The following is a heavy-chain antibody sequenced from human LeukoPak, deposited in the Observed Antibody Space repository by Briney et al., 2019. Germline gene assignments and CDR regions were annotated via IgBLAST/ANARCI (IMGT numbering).Heavy chain of an antibody. J-gene: IGHJ5*02. V-gene: IGHV3-23*01. CDR2: ISGSGGST. CDR1: GFTFSSYG. CDR3: AKGSSGYNNWFDP. Sequence: GGSLRLSCAASGFTFSSYGMSWVRQAPGKGLEWVSAISGSGGSTYYADPVKGRFTISRDNSKNTLYLQMNSLRAEDTAVYYCAKGSSGYNNWFDPWGQGTLVTVSS. D-gene: IGHD3-22*01.